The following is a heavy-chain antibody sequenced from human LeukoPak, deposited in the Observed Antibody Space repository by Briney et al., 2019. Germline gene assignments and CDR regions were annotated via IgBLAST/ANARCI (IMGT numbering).Heavy chain of an antibody. CDR1: GYTFTSYG. J-gene: IGHJ4*02. CDR2: ISAYNGNT. D-gene: IGHD3-9*01. Sequence: ASVNVSCKASGYTFTSYGISWVRQAPGQGLEWMGWISAYNGNTNYAQKLQGRVTMTTDTSTSTAYMELRSLRSDDTAVYYCARNESGDILTGYYVAYWGQGTLVTVSS. CDR3: ARNESGDILTGYYVAY. V-gene: IGHV1-18*01.